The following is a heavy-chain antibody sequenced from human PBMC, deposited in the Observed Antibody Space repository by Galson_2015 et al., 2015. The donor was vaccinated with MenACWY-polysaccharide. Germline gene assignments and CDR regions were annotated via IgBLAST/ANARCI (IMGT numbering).Heavy chain of an antibody. D-gene: IGHD3-3*01. CDR1: GFPFSGSW. J-gene: IGHJ3*01. CDR3: ARARSWSGYVGFDC. Sequence: SLRLSCAASGFPFSGSWMTWIRQAPGKGLEWVATIKQSGTEKYYVDSVEGRFTVSRDNAENSLYLQMNSLRAEGTAVYYCARARSWSGYVGFDCWGQGTRVTLSS. CDR2: IKQSGTEK. V-gene: IGHV3-7*01.